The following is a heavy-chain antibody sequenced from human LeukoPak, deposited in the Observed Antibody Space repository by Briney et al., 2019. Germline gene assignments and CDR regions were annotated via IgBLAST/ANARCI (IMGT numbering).Heavy chain of an antibody. J-gene: IGHJ4*02. CDR2: SKSDGSST. CDR3: ARALTTVTNY. Sequence: GGSRRLSCAASGFTFSSYWMHWVRQAPGKGLVWVSRSKSDGSSTSYADSVKGRFNIYRDNDKNTLYLQMNSLRAEDTAVYYCARALTTVTNYWGQGALVTVSS. V-gene: IGHV3-74*01. CDR1: GFTFSSYW. D-gene: IGHD4-17*01.